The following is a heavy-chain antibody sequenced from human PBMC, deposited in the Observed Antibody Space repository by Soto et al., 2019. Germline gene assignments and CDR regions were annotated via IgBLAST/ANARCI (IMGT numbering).Heavy chain of an antibody. J-gene: IGHJ4*02. V-gene: IGHV1-18*01. CDR1: GYTFINYH. Sequence: QVQLVQSGGEVKKPGASVTVSCKASGYTFINYHITWLRQAPGQGLEWMAWINTYNGMTDYAQKFQGRVTMTRDTSTSIAFMELRNLGSEDAAVYFCAKSPRGEMATDWGQGTLVTVSS. CDR2: INTYNGMT. D-gene: IGHD5-12*01. CDR3: AKSPRGEMATD.